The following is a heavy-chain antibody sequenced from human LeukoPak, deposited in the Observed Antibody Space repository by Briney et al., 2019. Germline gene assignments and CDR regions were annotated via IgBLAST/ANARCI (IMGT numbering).Heavy chain of an antibody. CDR3: ARDYHGSGSLTTFDY. CDR2: INPSVGSA. D-gene: IGHD3-10*01. Sequence: ASVKVSCKASGYTFSNYYMHWVRQAPGQGLEWMGIINPSVGSASSAHKFQGRVTMTGDTSTSTVYMELSSLRSDDTAVYYCARDYHGSGSLTTFDYWGQGTLVTVSS. V-gene: IGHV1-46*01. CDR1: GYTFSNYY. J-gene: IGHJ4*02.